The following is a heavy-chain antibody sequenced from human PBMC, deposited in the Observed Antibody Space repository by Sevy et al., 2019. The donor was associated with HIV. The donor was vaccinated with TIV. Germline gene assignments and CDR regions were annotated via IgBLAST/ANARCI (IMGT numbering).Heavy chain of an antibody. CDR3: ARDRYYDSSGYWYFDL. V-gene: IGHV4-31*03. CDR1: GGSISSGGYY. D-gene: IGHD3-22*01. J-gene: IGHJ2*01. CDR2: IYYSGST. Sequence: SETLSLTCTVSGGSISSGGYYWSWIRQHPGKGLKWIGYIYYSGSTYYNPSLKSRVTISVDTSKNQFSLKLSSVTAADTAVYNCARDRYYDSSGYWYFDLWGRGTLVTVSS.